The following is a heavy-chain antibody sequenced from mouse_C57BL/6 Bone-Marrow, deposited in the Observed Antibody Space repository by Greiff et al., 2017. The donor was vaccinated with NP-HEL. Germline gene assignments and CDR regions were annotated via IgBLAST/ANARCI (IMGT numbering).Heavy chain of an antibody. D-gene: IGHD2-1*01. Sequence: VQPQQPGAELVRPGSSVKLSCKASGYTFTSYWMDWVKQRPGQGLEWIGNIYPSDSETHYNQKFKDKATLTVDKSSSTAYMQLSSLTSEDSAVYYCARRNGKGFAYWGQGTLVTVSA. J-gene: IGHJ3*01. V-gene: IGHV1-61*01. CDR1: GYTFTSYW. CDR3: ARRNGKGFAY. CDR2: IYPSDSET.